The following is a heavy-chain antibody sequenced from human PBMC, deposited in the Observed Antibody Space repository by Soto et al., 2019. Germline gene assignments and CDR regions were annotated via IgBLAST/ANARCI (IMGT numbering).Heavy chain of an antibody. CDR1: GYTFTKYW. CDR2: IYPDDSDT. V-gene: IGHV5-51*01. J-gene: IGHJ4*02. D-gene: IGHD3-9*01. Sequence: LGESLKISCQASGYTFTKYWVGWVRQMPGKGLEWMGIIYPDDSDTRYSPSFQGHVTISADKSISTAYLQWRSLKASDSATYYCARRDMLTGYVYFDYWGQGTQVTVS. CDR3: ARRDMLTGYVYFDY.